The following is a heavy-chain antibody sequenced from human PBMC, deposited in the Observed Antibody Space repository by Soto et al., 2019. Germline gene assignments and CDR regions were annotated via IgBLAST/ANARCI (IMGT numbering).Heavy chain of an antibody. D-gene: IGHD3-16*01. Sequence: QLQLQESGSGLVKPSQTLSLTCTVFNGSISSGGYSWNWIRQPPGKGLGWIGYIYHTRRTYYNPSXXSXXDITEDRHSSQFSRGLRSVTDAATAVYNCATVTKPGGPLGYWGEGTLVTVSS. J-gene: IGHJ4*02. CDR2: IYHTRRT. V-gene: IGHV4-30-2*01. CDR1: NGSISSGGYS. CDR3: ATVTKPGGPLGY.